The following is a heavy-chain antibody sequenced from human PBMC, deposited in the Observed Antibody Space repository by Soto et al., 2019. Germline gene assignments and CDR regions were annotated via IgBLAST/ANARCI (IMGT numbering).Heavy chain of an antibody. D-gene: IGHD2-21*02. CDR1: GGSNSSGGYY. CDR2: IYYSGIT. CDR3: EREIAVVTPNNWFDP. Sequence: TLSLTCTVSGGSNSSGGYYWSWIRQHPGKGLEWIGYIYYSGITYYNPSLKSRVTISVDTSKNQFSLKLSCVTAADTAVYYCEREIAVVTPNNWFDPWGQGTPVTVSS. V-gene: IGHV4-31*03. J-gene: IGHJ5*02.